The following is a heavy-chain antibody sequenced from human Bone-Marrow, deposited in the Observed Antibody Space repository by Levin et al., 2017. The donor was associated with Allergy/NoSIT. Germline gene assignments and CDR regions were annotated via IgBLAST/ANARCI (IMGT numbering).Heavy chain of an antibody. CDR1: AYTFTSHY. Sequence: GESLKISCKTSAYTFTSHYMHWVRQAPGQGLEWLGTSHPGGGSTTYAQKFQGRVTMTRDTSTNTVYMELSSLRSEDTAVYYCVKEAGGGDKYFDHWGQGTLVTVSS. D-gene: IGHD2-21*01. CDR2: SHPGGGST. V-gene: IGHV1-46*01. J-gene: IGHJ4*02. CDR3: VKEAGGGDKYFDH.